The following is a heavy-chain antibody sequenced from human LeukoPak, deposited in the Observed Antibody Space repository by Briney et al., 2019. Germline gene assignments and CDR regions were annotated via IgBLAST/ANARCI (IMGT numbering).Heavy chain of an antibody. CDR1: GGSFSDDY. Sequence: SETLSLTCAVYGGSFSDDYWSWIRQPPGKGLEWIGEIKPLGTTDYNPSLKSRVTISLDTPKNHFSLNLRSVTAADTAVYYCARGVIRGGIEGWGQGTLVTVSS. CDR3: ARGVIRGGIEG. D-gene: IGHD3-10*01. V-gene: IGHV4-34*01. J-gene: IGHJ4*02. CDR2: IKPLGTT.